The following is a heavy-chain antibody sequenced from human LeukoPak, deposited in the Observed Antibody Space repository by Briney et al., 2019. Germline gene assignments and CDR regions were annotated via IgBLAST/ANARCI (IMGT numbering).Heavy chain of an antibody. CDR1: GFTFSNFG. Sequence: GGSLRLSCAASGFTFSNFGIHWVRQAPGKGLEWVSSISSSSSYISYADSVKGRFTISRDNAKNSLDLQMNSLRAEDTAVYYCAIDSYSNGWYTFDYWGRGTLVTVSS. J-gene: IGHJ4*02. CDR3: AIDSYSNGWYTFDY. D-gene: IGHD6-19*01. V-gene: IGHV3-21*01. CDR2: ISSSSSYI.